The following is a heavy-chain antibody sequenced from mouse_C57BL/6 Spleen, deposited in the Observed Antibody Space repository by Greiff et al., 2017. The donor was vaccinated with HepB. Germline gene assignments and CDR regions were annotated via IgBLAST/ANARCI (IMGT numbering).Heavy chain of an antibody. V-gene: IGHV1-82*01. CDR2: IYPGDGDT. CDR3: ARELSFAY. Sequence: VQGVESGPELVKPGASVKISCKASGYAFSSSWMNWVKQRPGKGLEWIGRIYPGDGDTNYNGKFKGKATLTADKSSSTAYMQLSSLTSEDSAVYFCARELSFAYWGQGTLVTVSA. J-gene: IGHJ3*01. CDR1: GYAFSSSW.